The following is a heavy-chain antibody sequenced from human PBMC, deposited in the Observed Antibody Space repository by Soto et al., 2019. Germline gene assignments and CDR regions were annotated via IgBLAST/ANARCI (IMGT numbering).Heavy chain of an antibody. V-gene: IGHV1-2*02. CDR3: ARAGSSGYYSLYYYYYGMDV. CDR2: INPNSGGT. D-gene: IGHD3-22*01. CDR1: GYTFTGYY. Sequence: ASVKVSCKASGYTFTGYYMHWVRQAPGQGLEWMGWINPNSGGTNYAQKFQGRVTMTRDTSISTAYMELSRLRSDDTAVYYCARAGSSGYYSLYYYYYGMDVWGQGTTVTVSS. J-gene: IGHJ6*02.